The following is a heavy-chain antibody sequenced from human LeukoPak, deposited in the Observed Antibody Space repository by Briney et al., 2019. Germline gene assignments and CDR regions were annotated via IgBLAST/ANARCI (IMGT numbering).Heavy chain of an antibody. D-gene: IGHD3-22*01. V-gene: IGHV3-23*01. CDR3: AKTIVVVILPNDAFDI. CDR1: GFTFSSYA. CDR2: ISGSGGST. J-gene: IGHJ3*02. Sequence: QPGGSLRLSCAASGFTFSSYAMSWVRQAPGKGLEWVSAISGSGGSTYYADSVKGRCTISRDNSKNTLYLQMSSLRAEDTAVYYCAKTIVVVILPNDAFDIWGQGTMVTVSS.